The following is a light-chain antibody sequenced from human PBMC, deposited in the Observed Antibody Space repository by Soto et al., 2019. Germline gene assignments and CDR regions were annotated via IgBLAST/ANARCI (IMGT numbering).Light chain of an antibody. CDR1: SSDVGGYNY. J-gene: IGLJ1*01. CDR2: DVS. V-gene: IGLV2-14*01. CDR3: SSYTSSSTS. Sequence: QSALTQPASVSGSPGQSITFSCTGTSSDVGGYNYVSWYQQHPGKAPKLMIYDVSNRPSGVSNRFSGSKSGNTASLTISGLQAEDEADYYCSSYTSSSTSFGTGTKVTVL.